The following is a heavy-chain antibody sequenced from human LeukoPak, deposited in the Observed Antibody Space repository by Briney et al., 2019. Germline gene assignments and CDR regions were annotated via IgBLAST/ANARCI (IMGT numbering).Heavy chain of an antibody. CDR1: GYSFTTYW. J-gene: IGHJ5*02. CDR2: IYPGDSDT. Sequence: GESLKISCKGSGYSFTTYWIGWVRQMPRKGLEWMGIIYPGDSDTRYSPSFQGQVTISADKSISTACLQWSSLKASDTAMYYCARHEDLNWFDPWGQGTQVTVSS. V-gene: IGHV5-51*01. CDR3: ARHEDLNWFDP.